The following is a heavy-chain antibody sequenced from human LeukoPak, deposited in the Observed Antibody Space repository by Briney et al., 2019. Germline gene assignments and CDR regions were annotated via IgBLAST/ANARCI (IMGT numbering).Heavy chain of an antibody. Sequence: PSETLSLTCTVSVGSPSSHFWTCMRQPPGKGLEWLGYVYNTGSTNYNPSLQSRVTMTLDASKNQFYLKLTSVTAADTAVYLCARDDYGVFDAFDVWGQGTVVTVSS. CDR2: VYNTGST. J-gene: IGHJ3*01. D-gene: IGHD3-16*01. CDR3: ARDDYGVFDAFDV. V-gene: IGHV4-59*08. CDR1: VGSPSSHF.